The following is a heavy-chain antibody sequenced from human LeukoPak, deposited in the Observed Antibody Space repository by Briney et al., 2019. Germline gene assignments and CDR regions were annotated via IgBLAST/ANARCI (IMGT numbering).Heavy chain of an antibody. CDR3: ARGSSGGDY. CDR2: ISYDGSNK. D-gene: IGHD2-15*01. V-gene: IGHV3-30*04. J-gene: IGHJ4*02. CDR1: GFTFSSYA. Sequence: GGSLRLSCAASGFTFSSYAMHWVRQAPGKGLEWVAVISYDGSNKYYADSVKGRFTISRDNSKNTLHLQMNSLRAEDTAVYYCARGSSGGDYWGQGTLVTVSS.